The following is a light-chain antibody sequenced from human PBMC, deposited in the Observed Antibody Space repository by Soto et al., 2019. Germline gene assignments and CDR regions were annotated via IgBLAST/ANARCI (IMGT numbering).Light chain of an antibody. CDR3: QQYGSSPPFT. Sequence: EIVLTQSPGTLSLSPRERATLSCRASQSVSSSYLAWYQQKPGQAPRLLIYGASSRATGIPDRFSGSGSGTDFTLTISRLEPDDFAVYYCQQYGSSPPFTFVPGTKVNI. V-gene: IGKV3-20*01. CDR1: QSVSSSY. J-gene: IGKJ3*01. CDR2: GAS.